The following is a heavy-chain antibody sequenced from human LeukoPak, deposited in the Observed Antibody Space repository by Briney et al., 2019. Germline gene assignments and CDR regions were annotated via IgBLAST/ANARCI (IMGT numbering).Heavy chain of an antibody. CDR1: GFTVSSNY. CDR2: IYSGGST. V-gene: IGHV3-66*02. J-gene: IGHJ5*02. D-gene: IGHD6-19*01. Sequence: GSLRLSCAASGFTVSSNYMSWVRQAPGKGLEWVSVIYSGGSTYYADSVKGRFTISRDNSKNTLYLQMNSLRAEDTAVYYCARDVHSGGWYGNWFDPWGQGTLVTVSS. CDR3: ARDVHSGGWYGNWFDP.